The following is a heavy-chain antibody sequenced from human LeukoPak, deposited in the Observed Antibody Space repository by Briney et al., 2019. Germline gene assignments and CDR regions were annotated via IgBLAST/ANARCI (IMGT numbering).Heavy chain of an antibody. V-gene: IGHV3-9*01. D-gene: IGHD6-13*01. CDR3: ARELKGIIAAAASEFDY. CDR1: GFTFDDYA. CDR2: ISWNSGSI. Sequence: GGSLRLSCAASGFTFDDYAMHWVRQAPGKGLEWVSGISWNSGSIGYADSVKGRFTISRDNAKNSLYPQMNSLRAEDTAVYYCARELKGIIAAAASEFDYWGQGTLVTVSS. J-gene: IGHJ4*02.